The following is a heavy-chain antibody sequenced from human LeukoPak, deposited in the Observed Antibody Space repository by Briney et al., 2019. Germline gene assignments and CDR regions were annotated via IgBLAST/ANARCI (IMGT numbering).Heavy chain of an antibody. CDR3: ASTLRIPSMLSGYMDV. CDR1: GCSISSYY. J-gene: IGHJ6*03. V-gene: IGHV4-4*07. Sequence: SETLSLTCTVSGCSISSYYWSWIRQPAGKGLEWIGRIYTSGSTNYNPSPKSRVTMSVDTTKNQFSLKLSSVTAADTAVYYCASTLRIPSMLSGYMDVWGKGTTVTVSS. CDR2: IYTSGST. D-gene: IGHD3-10*02.